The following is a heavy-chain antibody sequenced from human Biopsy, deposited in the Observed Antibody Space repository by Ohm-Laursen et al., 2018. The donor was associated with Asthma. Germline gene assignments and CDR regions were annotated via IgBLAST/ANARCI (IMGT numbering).Heavy chain of an antibody. CDR1: GYSISNGGYY. D-gene: IGHD3-3*01. CDR2: IYHRGNT. CDR3: ARDYYDFWNRSVYTYFGMDV. V-gene: IGHV4-31*03. Sequence: TLSLTCSVSGYSISNGGYYWTWVRQRPGKGLEWIGNIYHRGNTKYNPSLKSRLSFSVGTSKNQFSLKLSSVTAADTAIYFCARDYYDFWNRSVYTYFGMDVWGRGTTVVVSS. J-gene: IGHJ6*02.